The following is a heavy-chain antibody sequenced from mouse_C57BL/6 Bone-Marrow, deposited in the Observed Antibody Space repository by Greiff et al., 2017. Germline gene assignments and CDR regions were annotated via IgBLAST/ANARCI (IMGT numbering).Heavy chain of an antibody. D-gene: IGHD2-5*01. CDR1: GFNIKDDY. J-gene: IGHJ2*01. CDR3: TTTVSNPYYFDY. CDR2: IDPENGDT. Sequence: EVKLQQSGAELVRPGASVKLSCTASGFNIKDDYMHWVKQRPEQGLEWIGWIDPENGDTEYASKFQGKATITADTSSNTAYLQLSSLTSEDTAVYYCTTTVSNPYYFDYWGQGTTLTGSS. V-gene: IGHV14-4*01.